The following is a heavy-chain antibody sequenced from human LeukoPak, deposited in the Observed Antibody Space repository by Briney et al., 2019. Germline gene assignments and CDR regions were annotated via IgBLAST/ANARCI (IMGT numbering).Heavy chain of an antibody. J-gene: IGHJ6*03. Sequence: GGSLRLSCAASGFTFSSYWMSWVRQAPGKGLEWVANIKQDGSEKYYVDSVKGRFTISRDNAKNSLYLQMNSLRAEDTAVYYCARVPYCSGGSCYSDLYYYYYYMDVWGKGTTVTVSS. D-gene: IGHD2-15*01. CDR3: ARVPYCSGGSCYSDLYYYYYYMDV. CDR1: GFTFSSYW. V-gene: IGHV3-7*04. CDR2: IKQDGSEK.